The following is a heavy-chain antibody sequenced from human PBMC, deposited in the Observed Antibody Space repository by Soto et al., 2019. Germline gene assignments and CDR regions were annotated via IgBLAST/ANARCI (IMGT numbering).Heavy chain of an antibody. Sequence: SETLSLTCAVSGGSISSGGYSWSWIRQPPGKGLEWIGYIYHSGSTYYNPSLKSRVTISVDRSKNQFSLKLSSVTAADTAVYYCARGESAPDYWGQGTLVTVSS. CDR1: GGSISSGGYS. J-gene: IGHJ4*02. CDR3: ARGESAPDY. CDR2: IYHSGST. V-gene: IGHV4-30-2*01.